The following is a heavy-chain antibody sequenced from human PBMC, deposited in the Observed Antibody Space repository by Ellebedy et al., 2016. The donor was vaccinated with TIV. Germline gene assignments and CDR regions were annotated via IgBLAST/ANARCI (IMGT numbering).Heavy chain of an antibody. CDR2: VNHGGST. D-gene: IGHD3-3*01. CDR1: GASFSHYY. Sequence: SETLSLXXAVYGASFSHYYWSWIRRPPGKGLEWIGEVNHGGSTNYNPSLKSRVTMSVYTSRNQFSLKLSSMTAADTAVYYCASRASGSIDYWGQGTLVTVFS. J-gene: IGHJ4*02. V-gene: IGHV4-34*01. CDR3: ASRASGSIDY.